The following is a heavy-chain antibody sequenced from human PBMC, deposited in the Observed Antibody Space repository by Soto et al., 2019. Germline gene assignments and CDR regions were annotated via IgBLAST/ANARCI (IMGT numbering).Heavy chain of an antibody. V-gene: IGHV1-3*01. CDR3: ARVLWGDYEAFDI. CDR2: INAGNGNT. J-gene: IGHJ3*02. D-gene: IGHD4-17*01. Sequence: ASVKVSCKASGYTFTSYAMHWVRQAPGQRLEWMGWINAGNGNTKYSQKFQGRVTITRGTSASTGYMELSSLRSEDTAVYYCARVLWGDYEAFDIWGQGTMVTVSS. CDR1: GYTFTSYA.